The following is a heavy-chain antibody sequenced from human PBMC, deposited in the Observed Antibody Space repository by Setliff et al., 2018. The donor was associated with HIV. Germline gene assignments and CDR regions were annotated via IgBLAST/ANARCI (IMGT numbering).Heavy chain of an antibody. J-gene: IGHJ6*02. CDR3: ASSWSRVPYYGLDV. Sequence: GASVKVSCKASGYTFTSYFLHWVRQAPGQGLEWMGIINPNDGATTYAQNFEGRVTMTRDTSTNTVYMELSSLRSEDSAVYYCASSWSRVPYYGLDVWGQGTTVTVSS. CDR1: GYTFTSYF. CDR2: INPNDGAT. D-gene: IGHD6-13*01. V-gene: IGHV1-46*01.